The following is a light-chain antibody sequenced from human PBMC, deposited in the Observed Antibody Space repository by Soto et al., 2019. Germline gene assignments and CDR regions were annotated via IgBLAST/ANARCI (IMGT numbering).Light chain of an antibody. V-gene: IGLV1-44*01. CDR1: NSNVGSNT. CDR3: AAWDDSLNAVV. Sequence: QSVLTQPPSASVTPGQRVTISCSGSNSNVGSNTVDWYQQLPGTAPKLRIYHNNQRPSGVPDRLSGSKSGTSASLAISGLQSEDEADYYCAAWDDSLNAVVFGGGTKLPVL. J-gene: IGLJ2*01. CDR2: HNN.